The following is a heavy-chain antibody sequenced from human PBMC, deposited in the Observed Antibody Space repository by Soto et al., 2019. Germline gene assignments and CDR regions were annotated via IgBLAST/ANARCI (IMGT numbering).Heavy chain of an antibody. J-gene: IGHJ1*01. CDR3: AREGIAAAGTSLGYFQH. D-gene: IGHD6-13*01. V-gene: IGHV4-34*01. Sequence: PSETLSLTCAVYGGSFSGYYWSWIRQPPGKGLEWIGEINHSGSTNYNPSLKSRVTISVDTSKNQFSLKLSSVTAADTAVYYCAREGIAAAGTSLGYFQHWGQGTLVTVSS. CDR1: GGSFSGYY. CDR2: INHSGST.